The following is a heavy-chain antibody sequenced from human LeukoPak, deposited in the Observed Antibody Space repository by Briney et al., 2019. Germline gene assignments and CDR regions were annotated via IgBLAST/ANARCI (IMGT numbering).Heavy chain of an antibody. Sequence: SETLSLTCAVYGGSFSGYYWSWIRQPPGKGLEWIGEINHSGSTNYNPSLKSRVTISVDTSKNQFSLKLSSVTAADTAVYYCARALYNSGWYGTRDVGMFDYWGQGTLVTVSS. CDR2: INHSGST. CDR1: GGSFSGYY. V-gene: IGHV4-34*01. D-gene: IGHD6-19*01. J-gene: IGHJ4*02. CDR3: ARALYNSGWYGTRDVGMFDY.